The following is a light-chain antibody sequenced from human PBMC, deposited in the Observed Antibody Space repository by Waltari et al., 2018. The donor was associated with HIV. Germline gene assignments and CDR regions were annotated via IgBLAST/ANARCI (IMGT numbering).Light chain of an antibody. CDR3: CSYADTYKV. CDR2: DVR. CDR1: NSDVGKYDR. V-gene: IGLV2-11*01. Sequence: QSALTQPRSVSGSLGQSVSISCAGTNSDVGKYDRVSWYQQHPGKAPKVIIYDVRGRASGVPDLFSASKSANTASLTIARLQADDEAAYYCCSYADTYKVFGSGTQVTVL. J-gene: IGLJ1*01.